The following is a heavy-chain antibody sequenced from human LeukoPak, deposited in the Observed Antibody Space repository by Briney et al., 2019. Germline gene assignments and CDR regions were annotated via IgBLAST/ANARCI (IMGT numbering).Heavy chain of an antibody. D-gene: IGHD6-13*01. CDR3: ARGLYSSTTYYFDY. CDR1: GFTSSSYW. J-gene: IGHJ4*02. Sequence: GGPLRLSCAASGFTSSSYWMSWVRQAPGKGLECVANIKKDGSEKYYVDSVKGRFTISRDNAKNSLYLQMNSLRAEDTAVYFCARGLYSSTTYYFDYWGQGTLVTVSS. V-gene: IGHV3-7*03. CDR2: IKKDGSEK.